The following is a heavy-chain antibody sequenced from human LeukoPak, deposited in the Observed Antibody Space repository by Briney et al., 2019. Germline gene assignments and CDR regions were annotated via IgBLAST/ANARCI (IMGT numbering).Heavy chain of an antibody. Sequence: PSETLSLTCAVYGGSFSGYYWSWIRQPPGKGLEWIGEINHSGSTNYNPSLKSRVTISVDTSKNQFSLKLSSVTAADTAVYYCARRRGYYGSGSRGDWFDPWGQGTLVTVSS. V-gene: IGHV4-34*01. CDR2: INHSGST. J-gene: IGHJ5*02. CDR3: ARRRGYYGSGSRGDWFDP. D-gene: IGHD3-10*01. CDR1: GGSFSGYY.